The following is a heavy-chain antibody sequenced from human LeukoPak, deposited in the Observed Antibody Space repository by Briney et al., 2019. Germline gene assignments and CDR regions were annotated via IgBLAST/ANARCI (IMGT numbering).Heavy chain of an antibody. J-gene: IGHJ5*02. V-gene: IGHV1-2*02. CDR2: INPNSGGT. CDR3: ARADFIDAGPYLIGP. Sequence: GASVKVSCKASGYTFTVYYMHWVRQAPGQGLEWMGWINPNSGGTNYAQKFQGRVTMTRDTSISTAYMDMAWLTSDDTAIYFCARADFIDAGPYLIGPWGQGTLVTVSS. CDR1: GYTFTVYY. D-gene: IGHD3-3*01.